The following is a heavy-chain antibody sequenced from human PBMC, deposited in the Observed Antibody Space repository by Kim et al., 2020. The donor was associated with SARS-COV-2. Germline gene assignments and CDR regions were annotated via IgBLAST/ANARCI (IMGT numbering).Heavy chain of an antibody. CDR2: INHSGST. J-gene: IGHJ5*02. V-gene: IGHV4-34*01. CDR1: GGSFSGYY. D-gene: IGHD6-13*01. Sequence: SETLSLTCAVYGGSFSGYYWSWIRQPPGKGLEWIGEINHSGSTNYNPSLKSRVTISVDTSKNQFSLKLSSVTAADTAVYYCARAYGYSSSRRGLSWFDPWGQGTLVTVSS. CDR3: ARAYGYSSSRRGLSWFDP.